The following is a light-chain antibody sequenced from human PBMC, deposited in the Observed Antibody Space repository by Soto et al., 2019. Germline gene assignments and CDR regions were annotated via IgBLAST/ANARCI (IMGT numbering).Light chain of an antibody. CDR2: TAS. CDR1: QSVTNNY. V-gene: IGKV3-20*01. CDR3: HQCSYAPLT. J-gene: IGKJ4*01. Sequence: EIVLTQSPGTLSLSPGERATLSCRASQSVTNNYLAWYQQKPGQAPRLLIYTASTRAAGIPERFSGSGSGTDFTLTISRLEPEDFAVYYCHQCSYAPLTFGGGTKVEIK.